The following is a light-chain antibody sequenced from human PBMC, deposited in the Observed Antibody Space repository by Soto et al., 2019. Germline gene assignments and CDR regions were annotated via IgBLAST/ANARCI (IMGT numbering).Light chain of an antibody. CDR1: QSVSSN. CDR2: GA. CDR3: QQYNNWPLT. Sequence: EIVMTQSPATLSVSPGERATLSCRASQSVSSNLAWYQQKPGQAPRLLIYGASRATGIPARFSGSGFGTEFTLTISSLQSEDFAVYYCQQYNNWPLTFGGGTKVEIK. J-gene: IGKJ4*01. V-gene: IGKV3-15*01.